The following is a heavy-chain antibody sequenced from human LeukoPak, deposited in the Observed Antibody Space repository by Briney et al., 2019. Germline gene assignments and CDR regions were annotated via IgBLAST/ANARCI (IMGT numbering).Heavy chain of an antibody. Sequence: GGSLRLSCAASGFTFSSYSMNWVRQAPGKGLEWVSYISSSSTIYYADSVKGRFTISRDNAKNSLYLQMNSLRAEDTAVYYCARVSLTGKGWDYWGQGTLVTVSS. CDR3: ARVSLTGKGWDY. CDR2: ISSSSTI. V-gene: IGHV3-48*01. CDR1: GFTFSSYS. D-gene: IGHD3-9*01. J-gene: IGHJ4*02.